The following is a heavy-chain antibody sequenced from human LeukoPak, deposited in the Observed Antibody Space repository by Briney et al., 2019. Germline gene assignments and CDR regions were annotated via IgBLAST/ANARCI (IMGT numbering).Heavy chain of an antibody. CDR2: ISGSGGST. CDR3: ATTLNWYFDY. Sequence: GGSLRLSCTASGFTFSDYSMNWFRQAPGKGLEWVSSISGSGGSTYYADSVKGRFTISRDKSKNTLYLQMNSLTAEDTAVYYCATTLNWYFDYWGQGTLVTVSS. V-gene: IGHV3-23*01. CDR1: GFTFSDYS. J-gene: IGHJ4*02.